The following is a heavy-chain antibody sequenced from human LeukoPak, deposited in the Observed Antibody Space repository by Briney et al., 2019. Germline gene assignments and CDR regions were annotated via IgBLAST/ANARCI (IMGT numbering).Heavy chain of an antibody. CDR1: GYTFTSYY. Sequence: ASVKVSCKASGYTFTSYYMHWVRQAPGQGLEWMGIISPSGGSTSYAQKFQGRVTMTRDMSTSTVYMELSSLRSEDTAVYYCARDYLGYCSSTSCYAGYYFDYWGQGTLVTVSS. J-gene: IGHJ4*02. CDR2: ISPSGGST. D-gene: IGHD2-2*01. V-gene: IGHV1-46*01. CDR3: ARDYLGYCSSTSCYAGYYFDY.